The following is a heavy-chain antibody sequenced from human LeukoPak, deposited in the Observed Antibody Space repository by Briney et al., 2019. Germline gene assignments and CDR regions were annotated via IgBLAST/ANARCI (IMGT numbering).Heavy chain of an antibody. CDR2: IRYDGSNK. Sequence: GGSLRLSCAASGFTFSSYGMHWVRQAPGKGLEWVAFIRYDGSNKYYADSVKGRFTISRDNSKNTLYLQMNSLRAEDTAVYYCAKDPWGPNDFWSGYSYYFDYWGQGTLVTVSS. D-gene: IGHD3-3*01. CDR1: GFTFSSYG. J-gene: IGHJ4*02. V-gene: IGHV3-30*02. CDR3: AKDPWGPNDFWSGYSYYFDY.